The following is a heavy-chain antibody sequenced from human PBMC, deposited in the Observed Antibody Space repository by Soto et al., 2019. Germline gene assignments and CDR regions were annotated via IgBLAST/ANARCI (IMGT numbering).Heavy chain of an antibody. CDR2: ISTYNTNT. CDR3: ARWAGQVRDYGGPFDY. J-gene: IGHJ4*02. CDR1: GERFTTYG. V-gene: IGHV1-18*04. D-gene: IGHD4-17*01. Sequence: QVQLVQSGAEVKNPGASVPVSCTASGERFTTYGISWVRQAPEQGLEWMGWISTYNTNTNYAPKFQGRLLLTTDTSTTTAHMELRSLRPDDTAVYYCARWAGQVRDYGGPFDYWGQGTLVTVSS.